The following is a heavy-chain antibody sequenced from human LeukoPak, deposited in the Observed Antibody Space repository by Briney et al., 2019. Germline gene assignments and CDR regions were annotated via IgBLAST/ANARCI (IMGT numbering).Heavy chain of an antibody. CDR2: ISYDGSNK. CDR1: GFTLSLAW. Sequence: LPGGSLRLSCATSGFTLSLAWMHWVRQAPGKGLEWVAVISYDGSNKYYADSVKGRFTISRDNSKNTLYLQMNSLRAEDTAVYYCAKDEAISSTSGNWFDPWGQGTLVTVSS. J-gene: IGHJ5*02. V-gene: IGHV3-30*18. D-gene: IGHD2-2*01. CDR3: AKDEAISSTSGNWFDP.